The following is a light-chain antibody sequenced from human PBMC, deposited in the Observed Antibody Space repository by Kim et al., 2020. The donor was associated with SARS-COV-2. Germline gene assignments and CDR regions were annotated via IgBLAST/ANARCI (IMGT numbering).Light chain of an antibody. CDR3: SSYTITSIWV. CDR2: DVS. CDR1: SSDVGVYNY. V-gene: IGLV2-14*04. Sequence: GPSITVSCTGTSSDVGVYNYVSWYQQHPGKAPKLMIYDVSKRPSGVSNRFSGSKSGNTASLTISGLQAEDEADYYCSSYTITSIWVFGGGTQLTVL. J-gene: IGLJ3*02.